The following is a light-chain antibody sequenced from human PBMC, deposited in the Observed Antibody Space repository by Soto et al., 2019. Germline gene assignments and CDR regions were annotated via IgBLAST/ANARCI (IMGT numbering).Light chain of an antibody. CDR1: QYVSSN. CDR3: HQYADWPPYT. Sequence: EIVMTQSPATLSVSPGERATLSCRASQYVSSNLAWYQQKPGQAPRLLIYGASTRAANIPARFSGSVSGTEFTLTISSLQSEDFALYYCHQYADWPPYTFGQGTKLEI. V-gene: IGKV3-15*01. CDR2: GAS. J-gene: IGKJ2*01.